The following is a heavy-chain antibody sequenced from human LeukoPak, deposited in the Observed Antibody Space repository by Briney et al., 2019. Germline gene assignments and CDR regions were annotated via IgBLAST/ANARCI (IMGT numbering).Heavy chain of an antibody. CDR2: IYYSGST. V-gene: IGHV4-59*01. Sequence: SETLSLTCTVSGGPLSRYYWSWIRQPPGKGLEWVGYIYYSGSTKYNPSLKSRVTISVDTSKNQFSLKLSSVTAADTAVYYCARRAGYSYGHEYYYYGMDVWGQGTTVTVSS. J-gene: IGHJ6*02. D-gene: IGHD5-18*01. CDR3: ARRAGYSYGHEYYYYGMDV. CDR1: GGPLSRYY.